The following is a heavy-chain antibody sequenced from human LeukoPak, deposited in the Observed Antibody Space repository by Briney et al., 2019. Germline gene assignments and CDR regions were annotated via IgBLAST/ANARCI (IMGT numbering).Heavy chain of an antibody. D-gene: IGHD3-22*01. J-gene: IGHJ1*01. CDR3: ARQTQYYYDSSGYYFTFVSEYFQH. CDR2: IYYSGST. Sequence: SETLSLTCTVSGGSISSSSYYWGWIRQPPGKGLEWIGSIYYSGSTYYNPSLKSRVTISVDTSKNQFSLKLSSVTAADTAVYYCARQTQYYYDSSGYYFTFVSEYFQHWGQGTLVTVSS. V-gene: IGHV4-39*01. CDR1: GGSISSSSYY.